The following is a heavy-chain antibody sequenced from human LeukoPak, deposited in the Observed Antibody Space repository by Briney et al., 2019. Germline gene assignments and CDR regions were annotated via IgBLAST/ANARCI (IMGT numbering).Heavy chain of an antibody. CDR1: GFTSSDSA. CDR3: ARGSSAWSLDY. V-gene: IGHV3-73*01. Sequence: GALRLSCAASGFTSSDSAMHWVRQASGKGLEWLGRIRNKAYTYATAYAASVKGRFTISRDDSKNTAYLQMNSLKTEDTAVYYWARGSSAWSLDYWGQGTLVTVSS. CDR2: IRNKAYTYAT. J-gene: IGHJ4*02. D-gene: IGHD6-19*01.